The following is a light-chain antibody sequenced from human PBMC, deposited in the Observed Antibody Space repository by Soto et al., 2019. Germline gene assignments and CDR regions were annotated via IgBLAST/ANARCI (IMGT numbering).Light chain of an antibody. CDR1: SSDIGGYNY. CDR3: ISYTSSRTHVV. J-gene: IGLJ2*01. V-gene: IGLV2-14*01. CDR2: EVT. Sequence: QSALTQPASVSGSPGQSISISCTGASSDIGGYNYVSWYQQHPGKAPKLIIFEVTNRPSGVSDRFSASKSGNTASLTISGLRAEDEADYYCISYTSSRTHVVFGGGTQLTVL.